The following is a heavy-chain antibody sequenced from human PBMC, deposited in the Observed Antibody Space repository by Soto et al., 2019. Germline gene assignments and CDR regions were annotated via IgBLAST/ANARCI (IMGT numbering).Heavy chain of an antibody. J-gene: IGHJ6*02. Sequence: QVHLVESGGGVAQPGRSLRLSCVASGFTFDTYGLHWVRQAPGKGLQWVALISYEGSNTYYADSVRGRFTISRDNSKNTLYLQINALRPDDTGVYYCARVTPGNNLYYFSGLDVWGRGTSVTVSS. V-gene: IGHV3-30-3*01. CDR3: ARVTPGNNLYYFSGLDV. D-gene: IGHD1-1*01. CDR1: GFTFDTYG. CDR2: ISYEGSNT.